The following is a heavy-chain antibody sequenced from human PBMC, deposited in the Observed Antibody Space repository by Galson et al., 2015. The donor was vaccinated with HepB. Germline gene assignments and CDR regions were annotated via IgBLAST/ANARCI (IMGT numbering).Heavy chain of an antibody. V-gene: IGHV1-2*02. J-gene: IGHJ4*02. D-gene: IGHD3-3*01. CDR2: INPNSGGI. Sequence: SVKVSCKASGYTFTGYYMHWVRQAPGQGLEWMGWINPNSGGINYAQKFQGRVTMTRDTSISTAYMELSRLRSDDTAVYYCAREGRTFGVVITYYFDYWGQGTLVTVSS. CDR1: GYTFTGYY. CDR3: AREGRTFGVVITYYFDY.